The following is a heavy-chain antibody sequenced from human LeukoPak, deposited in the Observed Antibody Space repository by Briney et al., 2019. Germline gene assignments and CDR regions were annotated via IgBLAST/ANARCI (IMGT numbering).Heavy chain of an antibody. V-gene: IGHV1-69*13. CDR1: GGTFSSYA. D-gene: IGHD3-16*01. Sequence: GASVKVSCKASGGTFSSYAISWVRQAPGQGLEWMGGIIPIFGTANYAQKFQGRVTITADESTSTAYMELSSLRSDDTAVYYCARDWGSIKVITDYWGQGTLVTVSS. CDR3: ARDWGSIKVITDY. J-gene: IGHJ4*02. CDR2: IIPIFGTA.